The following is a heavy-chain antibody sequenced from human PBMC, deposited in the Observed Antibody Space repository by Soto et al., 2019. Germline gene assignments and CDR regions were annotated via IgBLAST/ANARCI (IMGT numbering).Heavy chain of an antibody. D-gene: IGHD5-18*01. CDR2: INHSGRT. V-gene: IGHV4-34*01. J-gene: IGHJ4*02. CDR1: GGSFSGYY. Sequence: QVQLQQWGAGLLKPSETLSLTCAVYGGSFSGYYWSWIRQPPGKGLEWIGEINHSGRTNYNSSLKRRVPLTVDTSKNQFPLKLSSVAAGDPAVYYCARDGYNYGSFDYWGQGTLVTVSS. CDR3: ARDGYNYGSFDY.